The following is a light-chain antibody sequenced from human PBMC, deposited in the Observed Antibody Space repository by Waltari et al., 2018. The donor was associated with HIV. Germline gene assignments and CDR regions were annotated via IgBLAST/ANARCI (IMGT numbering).Light chain of an antibody. CDR1: QNILYSSNNKNY. V-gene: IGKV4-1*01. CDR2: WAS. CDR3: QQYYSIPYT. J-gene: IGKJ2*01. Sequence: DIVMTQSPDSLAVSLGERATINCKSSQNILYSSNNKNYLAWYQQKPGQPPKLLIYWASARESGVPGRFSGSGSGTDLTLTISSLQAEDVAVYYCQQYYSIPYTFGQGTKLEIK.